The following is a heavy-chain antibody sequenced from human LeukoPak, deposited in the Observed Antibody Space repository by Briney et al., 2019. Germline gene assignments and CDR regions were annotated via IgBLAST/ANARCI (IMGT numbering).Heavy chain of an antibody. CDR2: IIPIFGTA. CDR3: ARGGFGSGYYFWYFDY. J-gene: IGHJ4*02. V-gene: IGHV1-69*13. Sequence: SVKVSCKASGGTFSSYAISWVRQAPGQGLEWMGGIIPIFGTANYAQKFQGRVTITADESTSTAYMELSSLRSEDTAVYYCARGGFGSGYYFWYFDYWGQRTLVTVSS. CDR1: GGTFSSYA. D-gene: IGHD3-22*01.